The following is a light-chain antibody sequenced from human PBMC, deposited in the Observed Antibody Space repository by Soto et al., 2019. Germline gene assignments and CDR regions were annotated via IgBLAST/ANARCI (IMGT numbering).Light chain of an antibody. CDR1: QTISTW. Sequence: DIQMTQSPSTLSASVGDRVIITCRASQTISTWLAWYQQKPGKAPKLLIFYASSLQSGVPSRFGGGGSGTEFTLTISSLQPDDFATYYCQHYNSFPYTFGQGTKVDIK. CDR3: QHYNSFPYT. J-gene: IGKJ2*01. CDR2: YAS. V-gene: IGKV1-5*01.